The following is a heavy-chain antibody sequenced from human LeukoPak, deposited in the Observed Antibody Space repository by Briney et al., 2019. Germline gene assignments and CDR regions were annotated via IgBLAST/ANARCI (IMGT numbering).Heavy chain of an antibody. V-gene: IGHV3-23*01. D-gene: IGHD5-12*01. J-gene: IGHJ4*02. CDR1: GFSFSPYW. CDR3: AKVRSRIVATIQDS. CDR2: ISGSGGST. Sequence: GGSLRLSCEASGFSFSPYWMSWVRQAPGKGLQWVSAISGSGGSTYYADSVKGRFTISRDNSKNTLYLQMNSLRAEDTAVYYCAKVRSRIVATIQDSWGQGTLVTVSS.